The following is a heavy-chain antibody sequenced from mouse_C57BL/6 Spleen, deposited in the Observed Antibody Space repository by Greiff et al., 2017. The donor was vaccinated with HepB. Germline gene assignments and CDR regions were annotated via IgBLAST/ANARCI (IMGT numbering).Heavy chain of an antibody. CDR2: IWTGGGT. CDR3: ARKGDSNYVGAMDY. Sequence: VMLVESGPGLVAPSQSLSITCTVSGFSLTSYAISWVRQPPGKGLEWLGVIWTGGGTNYNSALKSRLSISKDNSKSQVFLKMNSLQTDDTARYYCARKGDSNYVGAMDYWGQGTSVTVSS. CDR1: GFSLTSYA. J-gene: IGHJ4*01. V-gene: IGHV2-9-1*01. D-gene: IGHD2-5*01.